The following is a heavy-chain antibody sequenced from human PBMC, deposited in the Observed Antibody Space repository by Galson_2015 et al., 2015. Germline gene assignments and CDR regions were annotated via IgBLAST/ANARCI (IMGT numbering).Heavy chain of an antibody. CDR1: GFTFSTYW. D-gene: IGHD1-7*01. CDR3: AKENSRYRFDY. J-gene: IGHJ4*02. CDR2: INQDGSEK. V-gene: IGHV3-7*05. Sequence: SLRLSCAASGFTFSTYWMSWVRQAPGKGLEWVANINQDGSEKYYVDSVKGRFTISRDNSKNTLYLQMNSLRAEDTAVYYCAKENSRYRFDYWGQGTLVTVSS.